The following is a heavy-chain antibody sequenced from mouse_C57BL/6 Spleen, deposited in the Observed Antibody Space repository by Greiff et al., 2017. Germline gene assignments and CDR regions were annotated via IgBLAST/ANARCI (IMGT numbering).Heavy chain of an antibody. J-gene: IGHJ4*01. Sequence: QVQLQQPGAELVKPGASVKLSCKASGYTFTSYWMHWVKQRPIQGLEWIGNIDPSDSETHYNQKFKDKATLTVDKSSSTAYMQLSSLTSEDSAVYYCARGELAYYYAMDYWGQGTSVTVSS. CDR3: ARGELAYYYAMDY. CDR2: IDPSDSET. D-gene: IGHD4-1*01. V-gene: IGHV1-52*01. CDR1: GYTFTSYW.